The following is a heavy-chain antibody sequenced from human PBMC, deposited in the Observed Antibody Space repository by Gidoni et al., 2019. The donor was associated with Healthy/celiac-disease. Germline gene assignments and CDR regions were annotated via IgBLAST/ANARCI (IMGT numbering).Heavy chain of an antibody. CDR3: ARGDIVVVESRARGFDP. Sequence: QVQLVESGGGVVQPGRSLRLSCAASGFTFSSDGMHWVRQAPGKGLEWVAVIWYDGSNKYYADSVKGRFTISRDNSKNTLYLQMNSLRAEDTAVYYCARGDIVVVESRARGFDPWGQGTLVTVSS. CDR2: IWYDGSNK. V-gene: IGHV3-33*01. J-gene: IGHJ5*02. CDR1: GFTFSSDG. D-gene: IGHD2-15*01.